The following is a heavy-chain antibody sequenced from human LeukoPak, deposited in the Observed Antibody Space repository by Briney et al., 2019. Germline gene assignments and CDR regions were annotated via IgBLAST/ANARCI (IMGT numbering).Heavy chain of an antibody. D-gene: IGHD1-26*01. J-gene: IGHJ4*02. CDR1: GFTFSSYA. Sequence: PGRSLRLSCAASGFTFSSYAMHWVRRAPGKGLEWVAVISYDGSNKYYADSVKGRFTISRDNSKNTLYLQMNSLRAEDTAVYYCARVTSGSYSYYFDYWGQGTLVTVSS. V-gene: IGHV3-30*04. CDR2: ISYDGSNK. CDR3: ARVTSGSYSYYFDY.